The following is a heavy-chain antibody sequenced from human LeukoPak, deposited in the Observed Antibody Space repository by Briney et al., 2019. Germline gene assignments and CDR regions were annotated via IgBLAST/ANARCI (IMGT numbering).Heavy chain of an antibody. D-gene: IGHD6-6*01. CDR3: ARHWSSSGGDFDY. Sequence: SETLSLTCTVSGGSISSYYWSWIRQPPGKGLEWIGYIYYSGSTNYNPPLKSRVTISVDTSKNQFSLKLSSVTAADTAVYYCARHWSSSGGDFDYWGQGTLVTVSS. CDR1: GGSISSYY. CDR2: IYYSGST. J-gene: IGHJ4*02. V-gene: IGHV4-59*08.